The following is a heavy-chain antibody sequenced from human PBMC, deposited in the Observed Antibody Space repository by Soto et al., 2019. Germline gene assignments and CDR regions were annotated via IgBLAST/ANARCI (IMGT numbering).Heavy chain of an antibody. J-gene: IGHJ4*02. D-gene: IGHD3-22*01. Sequence: HPGGSLRLSCAASGFTFSSFAMTWVRQAPGKGLEWVSGLRGSGDGIHYADSVKGRFTISRDNSKNTLYLQMNSLRVEDTATYHCAMTSGYYIHWGQGTVVTVSS. V-gene: IGHV3-23*01. CDR1: GFTFSSFA. CDR2: LRGSGDGI. CDR3: AMTSGYYIH.